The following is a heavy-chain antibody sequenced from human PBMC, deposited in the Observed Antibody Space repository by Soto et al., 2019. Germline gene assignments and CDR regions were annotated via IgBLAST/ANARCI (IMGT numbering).Heavy chain of an antibody. CDR1: GGSISSGDYY. CDR2: IYYSGST. J-gene: IGHJ3*02. V-gene: IGHV4-30-4*01. Sequence: PSETLSLTCTVSGGSISSGDYYWSWIRQPPGKGLEWIGYIYYSGSTYYNPSLKSRVTISVDTSKNQFSLKLSSVTAADTAVYYCAREDFDWLPHPIWGQGTMVTVSS. CDR3: AREDFDWLPHPI. D-gene: IGHD3-9*01.